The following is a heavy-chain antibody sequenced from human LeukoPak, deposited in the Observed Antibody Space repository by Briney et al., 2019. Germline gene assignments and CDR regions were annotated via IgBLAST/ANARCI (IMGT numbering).Heavy chain of an antibody. J-gene: IGHJ3*02. CDR1: RYTFTDYY. D-gene: IGHD3-3*01. CDR3: ARAAQNIYDFWSGYYSYDAFDI. CDR2: INPDSGGT. V-gene: IGHV1-2*06. Sequence: GASVKVSCKASRYTFTDYYIHWVRQAPGQGLEWMGRINPDSGGTNYAQKFQGRVTMTRDTSISTAYMELSSLRSEDTAVYYCARAAQNIYDFWSGYYSYDAFDIWGQGTMVTVSS.